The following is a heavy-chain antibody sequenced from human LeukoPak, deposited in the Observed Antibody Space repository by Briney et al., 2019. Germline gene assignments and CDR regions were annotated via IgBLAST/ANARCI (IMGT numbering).Heavy chain of an antibody. J-gene: IGHJ4*02. Sequence: AASVKVSCKASGFTFTSSAMQWVRQARGQRLEWIGWIVVGSGNTNYAQKFQERVTITRDMSTSTAYMELSSLRSEDTAVYYCARGEVPPHYFDSWGQGTLVTVSS. CDR2: IVVGSGNT. CDR3: ARGEVPPHYFDS. V-gene: IGHV1-58*02. CDR1: GFTFTSSA.